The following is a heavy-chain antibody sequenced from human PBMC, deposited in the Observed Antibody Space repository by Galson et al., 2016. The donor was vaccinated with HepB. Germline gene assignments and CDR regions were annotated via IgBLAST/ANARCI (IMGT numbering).Heavy chain of an antibody. CDR1: GFSVSPNY. CDR2: IYFTGDQ. V-gene: IGHV3-53*01. Sequence: SLRLSCADSGFSVSPNYMNWVRQAPGKGLEWVSVIYFTGDQYYEDSVKGRFNISRDNSRNTLFLQMNSLSAEDTGVYYCAEDPRVRNGADVWGQGTTVIVSS. J-gene: IGHJ6*02. CDR3: AEDPRVRNGADV.